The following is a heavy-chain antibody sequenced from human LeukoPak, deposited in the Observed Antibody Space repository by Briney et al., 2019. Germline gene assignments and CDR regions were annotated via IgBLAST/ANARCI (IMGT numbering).Heavy chain of an antibody. D-gene: IGHD6-13*01. J-gene: IGHJ4*02. CDR3: AKEVGSSWALFDY. CDR1: GFTFDDYA. CDR2: ISWNSGSI. V-gene: IGHV3-9*01. Sequence: GRSLSLSCAASGFTFDDYAMHWVRQAPGKGLEWVSGISWNSGSIGYADSVKGRFTISRDNAKNSLYLQMNSLRAEDTALYYCAKEVGSSWALFDYWGQGTLVTVSS.